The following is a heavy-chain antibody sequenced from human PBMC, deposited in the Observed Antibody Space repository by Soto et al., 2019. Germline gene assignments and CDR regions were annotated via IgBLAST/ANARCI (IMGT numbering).Heavy chain of an antibody. D-gene: IGHD3-10*01. CDR2: ISYDGSNK. Sequence: SGFTFSSYGMHWVRQAPGKGLEWVAVISYDGSNKYYADSVKGRFTISRDNSKNTLYLRWSSLKASDTAMYYCATANGSGSYPGTPPKYYYGMDVWGQGTTVTVSS. V-gene: IGHV3-33*05. CDR3: ATANGSGSYPGTPPKYYYGMDV. J-gene: IGHJ6*02. CDR1: GFTFSSYG.